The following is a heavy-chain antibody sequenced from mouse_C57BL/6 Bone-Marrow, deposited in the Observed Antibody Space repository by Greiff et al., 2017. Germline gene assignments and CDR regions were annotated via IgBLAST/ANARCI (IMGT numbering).Heavy chain of an antibody. J-gene: IGHJ2*01. CDR2: INPSSGYT. V-gene: IGHV1-4*01. CDR1: GYTFTSYT. CDR3: AARGGITTVVAPYYFDY. D-gene: IGHD1-1*01. Sequence: QVQLKQSGAELARPGASVKMSCKASGYTFTSYTMHWVKQRPGQGLEWIGYINPSSGYTKYNQKFKDKATLTADKSSSTAYMQLSSLTSEDSAVYYCAARGGITTVVAPYYFDYWGQGTTLTVSS.